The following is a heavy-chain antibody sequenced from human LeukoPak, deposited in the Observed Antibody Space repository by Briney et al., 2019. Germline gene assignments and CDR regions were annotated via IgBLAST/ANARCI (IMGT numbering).Heavy chain of an antibody. CDR2: IYYSGST. D-gene: IGHD1-26*01. Sequence: SETLSLTCAVSGGSLISDNFYWGWIRQPPGKGLEWIGSIYYSGSTYYNPSLNSRVTISVDTSKNRFSLKLSPVTAADTAVYSCARLRGTYYWYFDYWGQGTLVTVSS. J-gene: IGHJ4*02. CDR1: GGSLISDNFY. CDR3: ARLRGTYYWYFDY. V-gene: IGHV4-39*01.